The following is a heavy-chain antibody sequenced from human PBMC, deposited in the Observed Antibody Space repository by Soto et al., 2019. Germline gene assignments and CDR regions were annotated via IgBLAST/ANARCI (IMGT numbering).Heavy chain of an antibody. CDR2: ISANNGNT. J-gene: IGHJ3*02. V-gene: IGHV1-18*01. CDR1: GYNFNTFD. CDR3: ARGVRHDAFDI. Sequence: GASVKVSCKASGYNFNTFDIYWVLQAPGHGLEWMGWISANNGNTNYAQKLQGRVTMTTDTSTSTAYMELRSLRSDDTAVYYCARGVRHDAFDIWGQGTMVTVSS. D-gene: IGHD1-1*01.